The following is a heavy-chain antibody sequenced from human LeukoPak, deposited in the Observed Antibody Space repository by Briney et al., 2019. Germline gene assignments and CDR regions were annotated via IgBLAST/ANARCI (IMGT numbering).Heavy chain of an antibody. CDR2: ISCGGDTK. CDR3: AKSQRNDQQVVQRIDY. Sequence: GGSLRLSCTASRFTFSTYAMSWVRQAPGKGLEWVSSISCGGDTKFYTGSVKGRFTISRDNSKNALYLQMSSLRAEDTAVYYCAKSQRNDQQVVQRIDYWGQGTLVTVSS. V-gene: IGHV3-23*01. CDR1: RFTFSTYA. D-gene: IGHD2-2*01. J-gene: IGHJ4*02.